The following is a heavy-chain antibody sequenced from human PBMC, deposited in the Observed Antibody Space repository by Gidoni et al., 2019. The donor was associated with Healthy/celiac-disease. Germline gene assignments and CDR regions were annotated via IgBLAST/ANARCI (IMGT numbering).Heavy chain of an antibody. CDR3: AKDRSHSYYDISSYYYGMDV. CDR1: GFTFSSYG. Sequence: GFTFSSYGMHWVRQAPGKGLEWVAVISYDGSNKYYADSVKGRFTISRDKSKNTLYLQMRSLRTEDTAVFYCAKDRSHSYYDISSYYYGMDVWGQGTTVTVSS. CDR2: ISYDGSNK. J-gene: IGHJ6*02. V-gene: IGHV3-30*18. D-gene: IGHD3-9*01.